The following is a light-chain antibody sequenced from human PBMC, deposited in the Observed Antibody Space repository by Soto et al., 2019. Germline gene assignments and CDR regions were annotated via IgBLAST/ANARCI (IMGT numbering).Light chain of an antibody. CDR2: KDS. V-gene: IGLV3-25*03. Sequence: SYELTQPPSVSVSPGQTARITCSGDALPKQYAYWYQQKPGQAPVLVIYKDSERPSGIPERFSGSSSGTTVTLTISGVQAEDEADYHCQSADSSGTCVFGGGTKVTVL. CDR3: QSADSSGTCV. CDR1: ALPKQY. J-gene: IGLJ2*01.